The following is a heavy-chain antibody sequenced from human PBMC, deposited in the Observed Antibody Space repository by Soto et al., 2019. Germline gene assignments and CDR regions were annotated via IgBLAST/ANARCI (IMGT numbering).Heavy chain of an antibody. CDR2: IVVGSGNT. V-gene: IGHV1-58*01. CDR3: AAWYYDYVWGSYRRPLFDI. Sequence: SVEVSCKASGFAFTSSALQLVRRARGQRLEWIGWIVVGSGNTNYAQKFQERVTITRDMSTSTAYMELSSLRSEDTAVYYCAAWYYDYVWGSYRRPLFDIWGQGTMVTVSS. J-gene: IGHJ3*02. CDR1: GFAFTSSA. D-gene: IGHD3-16*02.